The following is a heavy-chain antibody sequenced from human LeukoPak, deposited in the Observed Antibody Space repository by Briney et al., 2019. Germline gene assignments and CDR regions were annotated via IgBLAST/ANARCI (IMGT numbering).Heavy chain of an antibody. CDR2: IYSGGST. CDR3: ASRITGTTSRDAFDI. CDR1: GFTVSSNY. J-gene: IGHJ3*02. D-gene: IGHD1-20*01. Sequence: GGSLRLSCAASGFTVSSNYMSWVRQAPGKGLGWVSVIYSGGSTYYADSVKGRFTISRHNSKNTLYLQMNSLRAEDTAVYYCASRITGTTSRDAFDIWGQGTMVTVSS. V-gene: IGHV3-53*04.